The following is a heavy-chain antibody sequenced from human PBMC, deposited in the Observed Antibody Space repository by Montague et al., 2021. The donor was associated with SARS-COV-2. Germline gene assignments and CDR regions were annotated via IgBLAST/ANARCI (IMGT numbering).Heavy chain of an antibody. D-gene: IGHD3-9*01. J-gene: IGHJ4*02. CDR3: ARDFGILTGTAPEDY. V-gene: IGHV3-33*01. CDR2: IWYDGSNK. CDR1: GFTFSSYG. Sequence: SLRLYCAASGFTFSSYGMHWVRQAPGKGLEWVAVIWYDGSNKYYADSVKGRFTISRDNSKNTLYLQMNSLRAEDTAVYYCARDFGILTGTAPEDYWGQGTLVTVSS.